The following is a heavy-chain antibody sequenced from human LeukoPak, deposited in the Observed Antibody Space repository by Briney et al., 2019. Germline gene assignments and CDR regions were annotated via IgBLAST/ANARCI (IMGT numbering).Heavy chain of an antibody. CDR3: ASESPLYYDGNSGF. D-gene: IGHD4-23*01. Sequence: GGSLRLSCAASGFTFSSYAMSWVRQAPGKGLEWVSAISGSGGSTYYADSVKGRFTISRDNSKNTLYLQMNSLRAEDTAEYYCASESPLYYDGNSGFWGQGALVTVSS. V-gene: IGHV3-23*01. CDR2: ISGSGGST. J-gene: IGHJ4*02. CDR1: GFTFSSYA.